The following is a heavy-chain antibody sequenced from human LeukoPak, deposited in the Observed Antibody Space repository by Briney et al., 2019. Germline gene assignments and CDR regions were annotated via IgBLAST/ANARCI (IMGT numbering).Heavy chain of an antibody. CDR2: INWNGGST. V-gene: IGHV3-20*04. CDR3: ARAFKYSMSGYYFDY. D-gene: IGHD2-21*01. CDR1: GFTFDDYG. Sequence: GGSLRLSCAASGFTFDDYGMSWARQAPGKGLEWVSGINWNGGSTVYADSVKGRFTISRDNAKNSLYLQMNSLRAEDTALYYCARAFKYSMSGYYFDYWGQGTLVTVSS. J-gene: IGHJ4*02.